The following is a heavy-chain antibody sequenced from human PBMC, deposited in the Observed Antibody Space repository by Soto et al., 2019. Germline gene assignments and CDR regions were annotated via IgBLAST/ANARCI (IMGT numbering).Heavy chain of an antibody. D-gene: IGHD3-3*01. J-gene: IGHJ6*02. Sequence: QVQLVESGGGVVQPGRSLRLSCAASGFTFSSYAMHWVRQAPGKGLEWVAVISYDGSNKYYADSVKGRFTISRDNSKNTPYLQMNSLRAADTAVYYCARDEIRFSWAYGMDVWGQATTVTVS. CDR3: ARDEIRFSWAYGMDV. V-gene: IGHV3-30-3*01. CDR1: GFTFSSYA. CDR2: ISYDGSNK.